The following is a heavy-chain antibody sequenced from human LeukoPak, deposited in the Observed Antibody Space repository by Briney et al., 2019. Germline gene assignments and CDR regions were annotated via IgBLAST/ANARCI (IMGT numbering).Heavy chain of an antibody. CDR3: ARESPNSSSSAAFDY. J-gene: IGHJ4*02. V-gene: IGHV6-1*01. CDR1: GDSDSSNSAA. D-gene: IGHD6-6*01. CDR2: TYYRYKWYN. Sequence: SQTLSLTCAISGDSDSSNSAAWNWIRQSPSRGLEWLGRTYYRYKWYNGYAVSLKSRITINSDTSKNQFSLQLYSVTPEDTAVYYCARESPNSSSSAAFDYWGQGTLVTVSS.